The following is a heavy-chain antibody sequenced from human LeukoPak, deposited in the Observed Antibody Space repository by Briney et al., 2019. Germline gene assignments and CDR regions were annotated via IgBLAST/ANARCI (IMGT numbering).Heavy chain of an antibody. J-gene: IGHJ6*03. V-gene: IGHV4-59*11. D-gene: IGHD3-10*01. CDR2: NDYSGST. Sequence: SETLSLTCIVSGGLISTHYWSWSRQPPGKGLEWIGYNDYSGSTNYNPSLKSRVTISVDTSKNQFSLKLNSVTAADTAVYYCARGATFRGTYYMDVWGKGTTVTVSS. CDR3: ARGATFRGTYYMDV. CDR1: GGLISTHY.